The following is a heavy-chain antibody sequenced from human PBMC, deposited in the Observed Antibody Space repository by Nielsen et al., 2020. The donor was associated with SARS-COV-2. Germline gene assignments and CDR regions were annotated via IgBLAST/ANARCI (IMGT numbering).Heavy chain of an antibody. J-gene: IGHJ4*02. CDR3: ANSGDYAYYFDY. Sequence: GESLKISCAASGFTFSDYYMSWVRQAPGKGLEWVSAISGSGSTIYYADSVKGRFTISRDNAKNSLYLQMNSLRAEDTAVYYCANSGDYAYYFDYWGQGTLVTVSS. V-gene: IGHV3-11*01. D-gene: IGHD4-17*01. CDR2: ISGSGSTI. CDR1: GFTFSDYY.